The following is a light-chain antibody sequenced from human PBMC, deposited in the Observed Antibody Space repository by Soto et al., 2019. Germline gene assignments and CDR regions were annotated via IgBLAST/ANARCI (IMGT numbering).Light chain of an antibody. Sequence: QSALTQPASVSGSPGQSVTISCTGTSSDVGGYNLVSWYQQDPGKAPKLIIYEATKRPSGVSNRFSGSKSGNTASLTISGVRPEDEADYYCCSYTDIALDVVFGGGTQLTVL. V-gene: IGLV2-14*02. J-gene: IGLJ2*01. CDR2: EAT. CDR1: SSDVGGYNL. CDR3: CSYTDIALDVV.